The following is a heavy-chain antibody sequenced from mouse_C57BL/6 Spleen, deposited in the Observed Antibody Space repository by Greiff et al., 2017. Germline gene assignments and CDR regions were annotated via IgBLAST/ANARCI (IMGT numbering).Heavy chain of an antibody. J-gene: IGHJ4*01. CDR2: IYPGDGDT. CDR3: AKGRYSKGTGAMDY. D-gene: IGHD2-5*01. CDR1: GYAFSSDW. V-gene: IGHV1-80*01. Sequence: QVQLQQSGAELVKPGASVKISCKASGYAFSSDWMNWVKQRPGKGLEWIGQIYPGDGDTKYNRKFKGKATLTADKSSSTAYMQLSSLTSEDTAVYSSAKGRYSKGTGAMDYWGQGTSVTVSS.